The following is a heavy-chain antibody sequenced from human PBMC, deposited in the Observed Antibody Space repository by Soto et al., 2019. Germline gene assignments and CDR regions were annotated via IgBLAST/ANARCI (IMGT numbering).Heavy chain of an antibody. CDR1: GYTFTSYG. CDR2: ISAYTGNT. J-gene: IGHJ5*02. D-gene: IGHD3-9*01. V-gene: IGHV1-18*04. Sequence: GASVKVSCKASGYTFTSYGISWVRQAPGQGLERMGWISAYTGNTNYAQKLQGRVTMTTGTSTSTADMELGSLRSDDTAVYYCAREAKPLRYFEWLPEPRNWFDPRGQGTLVTVSS. CDR3: AREAKPLRYFEWLPEPRNWFDP.